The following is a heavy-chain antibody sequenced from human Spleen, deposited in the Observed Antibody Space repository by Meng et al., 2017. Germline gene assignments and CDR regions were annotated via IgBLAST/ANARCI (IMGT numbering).Heavy chain of an antibody. Sequence: QVQPVQSGAEVKKPGASVKVSCKASDYTFTGYGVRWVRQAPGQGLEWMAWLGAHDGDTSHAPKFQGRVTVSADRPTATAYMELRSLRSDDTAVYYCARGTPGRSYSDYWGQGTLVTVSS. CDR2: LGAHDGDT. J-gene: IGHJ4*02. CDR1: DYTFTGYG. V-gene: IGHV1-18*01. CDR3: ARGTPGRSYSDY. D-gene: IGHD3-10*01.